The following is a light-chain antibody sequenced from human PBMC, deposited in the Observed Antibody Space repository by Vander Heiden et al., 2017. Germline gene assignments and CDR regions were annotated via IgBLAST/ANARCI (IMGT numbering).Light chain of an antibody. CDR3: QQYNSYSPIT. CDR1: QNIDSW. J-gene: IGKJ3*01. V-gene: IGKV1-5*03. Sequence: DIQMTQSPSTLSASVGDRVTITCRASQNIDSWLAWYRQKPGKAPNLLIYKASTLESGVPSRFSGSGSGTEFTLTISSLQPDDFATYYCQQYNSYSPITFGHGTKVDIK. CDR2: KAS.